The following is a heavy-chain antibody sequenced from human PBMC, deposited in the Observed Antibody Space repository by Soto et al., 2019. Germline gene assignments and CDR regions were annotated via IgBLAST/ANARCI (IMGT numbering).Heavy chain of an antibody. CDR3: AKPAGYYGSGNAQTGGDY. V-gene: IGHV3-23*01. D-gene: IGHD3-10*01. CDR1: GFTFSSYA. CDR2: ICGSGGST. Sequence: EVQLLESGGGLVQPGGSLRLSCAASGFTFSSYAMSWVRQAPGKGLEWVSAICGSGGSTYYADSVKGRFTISRDNSKNTLYLQMNSLRAEDTAVYYCAKPAGYYGSGNAQTGGDYWGQGTLVTVSS. J-gene: IGHJ4*02.